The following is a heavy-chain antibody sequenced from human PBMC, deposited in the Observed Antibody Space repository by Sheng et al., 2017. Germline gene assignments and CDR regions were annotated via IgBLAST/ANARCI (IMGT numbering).Heavy chain of an antibody. D-gene: IGHD3-10*01. J-gene: IGHJ4*02. CDR3: ARDTVLLWFGELDYFDY. CDR2: INPNSGGT. Sequence: QVQLVQSGAEMKKPGASVKVSCKASGYTFTGYYMHWVRQAPGQGLEWMGRINPNSGGTNYAQKFQGRVTMTRDTSISTAYMELSRLRSDDTAVYYCARDTVLLWFGELDYFDYWGQGTLVTVSS. CDR1: GYTFTGYY. V-gene: IGHV1-2*06.